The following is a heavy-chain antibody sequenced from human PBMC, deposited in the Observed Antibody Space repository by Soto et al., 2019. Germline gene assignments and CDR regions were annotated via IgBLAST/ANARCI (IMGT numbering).Heavy chain of an antibody. D-gene: IGHD3-10*01. CDR1: GFTFSYAW. J-gene: IGHJ6*02. V-gene: IGHV3-15*01. CDR2: IKSKTDGGTT. CDR3: TTDLESVGYYGSGSRYFYYGMDV. Sequence: PGGSLRLSCAASGFTFSYAWMSWVRQAPGKGLEWVGRIKSKTDGGTTDYAAPVKGRFTISRDGSKNTLYLQMNSLKTEDTAVYYCTTDLESVGYYGSGSRYFYYGMDVWSQGTTVTVSS.